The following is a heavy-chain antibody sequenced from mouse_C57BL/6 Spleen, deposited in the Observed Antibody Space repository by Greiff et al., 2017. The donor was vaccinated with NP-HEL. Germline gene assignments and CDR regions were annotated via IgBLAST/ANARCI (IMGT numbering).Heavy chain of an antibody. Sequence: QVQLQQPGAELVKPGASVKLSCKASGYTFTSYWMQWVKQRPGLGLEWIGEIDPSDSYTNYNEKFKGKATLTVDTSSSTAYMKLSCLTSEDSAVYYCARKGGYPFDYWGQGTTLTVSS. J-gene: IGHJ2*01. CDR2: IDPSDSYT. D-gene: IGHD2-2*01. CDR1: GYTFTSYW. CDR3: ARKGGYPFDY. V-gene: IGHV1-50*01.